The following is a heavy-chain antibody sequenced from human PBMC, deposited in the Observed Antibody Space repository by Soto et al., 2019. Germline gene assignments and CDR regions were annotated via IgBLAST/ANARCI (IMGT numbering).Heavy chain of an antibody. CDR2: ISAYNGNT. CDR1: GYTFTRYG. V-gene: IGHV1-18*01. Sequence: ASVKFSCKASGYTFTRYGISWVRQAPGQGLEWMGWISAYNGNTKNAQKLQGRVTMTTDTSTSTAYMELRSLRSDDTAVYYCARDGTYLTQLDYWGQGTLVTVSS. J-gene: IGHJ4*02. D-gene: IGHD1-1*01. CDR3: ARDGTYLTQLDY.